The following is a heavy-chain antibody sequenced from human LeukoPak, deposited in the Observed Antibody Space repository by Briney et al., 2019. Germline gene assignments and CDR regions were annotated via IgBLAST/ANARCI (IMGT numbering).Heavy chain of an antibody. CDR3: ARERTGYYMAV. V-gene: IGHV3-66*02. Sequence: GGSLRLSCAASGFTFSNAWMSWVRQAPGKGLEWVSVIYSDGGTYYADSVKGRFTISRDDSKNTLYLQMNSLRGEDTAIYYCARERTGYYMAVWGKGTTVTISS. J-gene: IGHJ6*03. CDR1: GFTFSNAW. D-gene: IGHD1-14*01. CDR2: IYSDGGT.